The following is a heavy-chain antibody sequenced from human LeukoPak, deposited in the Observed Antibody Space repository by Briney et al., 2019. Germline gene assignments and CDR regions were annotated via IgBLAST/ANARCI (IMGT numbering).Heavy chain of an antibody. V-gene: IGHV4-4*07. J-gene: IGHJ4*02. CDR3: ARGRAVAEY. D-gene: IGHD6-19*01. Sequence: SETLSLTCTVSGGSISNYYWSWIQQPAGKGLEWIGRINTSGSTNYNPSLKSRVTMSADASKNQFSLQLSSVTATDTAVYYCARGRAVAEYWGEGILVTVSS. CDR2: INTSGST. CDR1: GGSISNYY.